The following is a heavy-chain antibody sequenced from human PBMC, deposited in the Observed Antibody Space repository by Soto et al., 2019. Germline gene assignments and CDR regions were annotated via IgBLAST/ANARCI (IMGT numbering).Heavy chain of an antibody. D-gene: IGHD5-18*01. CDR1: GFTFSSYA. V-gene: IGHV4-31*02. Sequence: LRLSCAASGFTFSSYAMSWVRQAPGKGLEWIGYIYYSGSNYYNPSLKSRVTISVDTSKNQFSLKLSSVTAADTAVYYFARGSVDTAMASFDYWGQGALVTVSS. J-gene: IGHJ4*02. CDR2: IYYSGSN. CDR3: ARGSVDTAMASFDY.